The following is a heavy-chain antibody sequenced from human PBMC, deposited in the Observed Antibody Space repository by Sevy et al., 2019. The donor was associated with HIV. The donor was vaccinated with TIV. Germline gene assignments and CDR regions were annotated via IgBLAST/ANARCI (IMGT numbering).Heavy chain of an antibody. CDR1: GFTFSSYA. CDR3: AKPLPVLRYFDWTIAFDI. J-gene: IGHJ3*02. D-gene: IGHD3-9*01. V-gene: IGHV3-23*01. Sequence: GGSLRLSCAASGFTFSSYAMSWVRQAPGKGLEWVSAISGSGGSTYYADSVKGRFTISRDNSKNTLYLQMNSLRAEDTAVYYCAKPLPVLRYFDWTIAFDIWGQGTMVTVSS. CDR2: ISGSGGST.